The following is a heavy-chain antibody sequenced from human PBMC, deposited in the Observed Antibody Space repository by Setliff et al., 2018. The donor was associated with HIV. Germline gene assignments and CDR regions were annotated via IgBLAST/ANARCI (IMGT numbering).Heavy chain of an antibody. V-gene: IGHV4-39*07. CDR3: AREFDTMTQVVDY. Sequence: SETLSLTCTVSGDSISSSTYYWGWIRQPPGKGLEWIGNIYYSGSTYYNPSLKYRVTISLDSSKNQFSLKLRSVAAADTAAYFCAREFDTMTQVVDYWGQGILVTVSS. J-gene: IGHJ4*02. CDR1: GDSISSSTYY. D-gene: IGHD3-22*01. CDR2: IYYSGST.